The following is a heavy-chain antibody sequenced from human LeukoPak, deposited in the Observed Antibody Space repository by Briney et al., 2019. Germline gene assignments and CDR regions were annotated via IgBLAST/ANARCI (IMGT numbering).Heavy chain of an antibody. V-gene: IGHV4-30-4*08. J-gene: IGHJ4*02. CDR1: GGSLSRGDYY. CDR2: IYDSGSN. CDR3: ARRSARLWFGESLYYFDY. Sequence: SSETLSLTCTLSGGSLSRGDYYWSWIRDPPGKGLDGFGYIYDSGSNYYNPSLKSRITISVDTSKNQFSLKLSSVTAADTAVYYCARRSARLWFGESLYYFDYWGQGTLVTVSS. D-gene: IGHD3-10*01.